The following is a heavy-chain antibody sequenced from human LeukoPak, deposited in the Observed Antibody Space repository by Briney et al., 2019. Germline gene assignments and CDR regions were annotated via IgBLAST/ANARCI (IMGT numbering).Heavy chain of an antibody. CDR1: GYTFTSYY. D-gene: IGHD5-24*01. Sequence: ASVKVSCRASGYTFTSYYMHWVRQASGQGLEWMGIINPSGGSTSYAQKFQGRVTMTRDTSTSTAYMELSSLRSEDTAVYYCARDAYGEMATITAYWGQGTLVTVSS. J-gene: IGHJ4*02. V-gene: IGHV1-46*01. CDR3: ARDAYGEMATITAY. CDR2: INPSGGST.